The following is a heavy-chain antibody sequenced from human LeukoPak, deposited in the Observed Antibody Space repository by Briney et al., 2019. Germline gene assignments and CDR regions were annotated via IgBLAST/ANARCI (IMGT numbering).Heavy chain of an antibody. Sequence: SETLSLTCAVYGGSFSGYYWSWIRQPPGKGLEWIGEINHSGSTNYNPSLKSRVTISVDTSKNQFSLKLSSVTAEDTAVYYCAIDGTFLELDYWGQGTLVTVSS. D-gene: IGHD3-3*01. J-gene: IGHJ4*02. CDR3: AIDGTFLELDY. V-gene: IGHV4-34*01. CDR2: INHSGST. CDR1: GGSFSGYY.